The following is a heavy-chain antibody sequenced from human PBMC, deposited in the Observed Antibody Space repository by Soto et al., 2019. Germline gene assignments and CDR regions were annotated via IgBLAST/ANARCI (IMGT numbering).Heavy chain of an antibody. Sequence: EVQLVESGGGLVQPGGSLRLSCAASGFTFDDYAMHWVRQAPGKGLEWVSGISWNSGSIGYADSVKGRFTISRDNAKNALYLQMISLRADDTALYYCAKDYTIYYYYYMDVWGKGTTVTVSS. CDR2: ISWNSGSI. D-gene: IGHD3-3*01. CDR1: GFTFDDYA. V-gene: IGHV3-9*01. J-gene: IGHJ6*03. CDR3: AKDYTIYYYYYMDV.